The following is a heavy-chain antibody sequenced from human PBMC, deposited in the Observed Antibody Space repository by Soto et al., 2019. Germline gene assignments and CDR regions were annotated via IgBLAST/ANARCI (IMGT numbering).Heavy chain of an antibody. Sequence: ASVKVSCKASGYTFTGYYMHWVRQAPGQGLEWMGWINPNSGGTNYAQKFQGRVTIARDTSASTAYMELSSLRSEDTAVYYCARRLGGSYNYYYGMDVWGQGTTVTVSS. CDR2: INPNSGGT. V-gene: IGHV1-2*02. CDR3: ARRLGGSYNYYYGMDV. CDR1: GYTFTGYY. D-gene: IGHD3-16*01. J-gene: IGHJ6*02.